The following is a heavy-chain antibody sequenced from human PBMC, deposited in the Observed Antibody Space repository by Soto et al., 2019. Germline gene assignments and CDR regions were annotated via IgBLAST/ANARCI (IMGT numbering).Heavy chain of an antibody. J-gene: IGHJ6*02. Sequence: GGSLRLSCAASGFTFSSYDMHWVRQATGKGLEWVSAIGTAGDTYYPGSVKGRFTISRENAKNSLYLQMNSLRAEDTAVYYCARERLGRGVRGVSSGMDVWGQGTTVTVSS. D-gene: IGHD3-10*01. CDR3: ARERLGRGVRGVSSGMDV. CDR2: IGTAGDT. CDR1: GFTFSSYD. V-gene: IGHV3-13*01.